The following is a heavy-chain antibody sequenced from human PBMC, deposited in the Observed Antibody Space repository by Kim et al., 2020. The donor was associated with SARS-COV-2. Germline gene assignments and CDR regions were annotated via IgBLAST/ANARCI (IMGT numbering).Heavy chain of an antibody. CDR3: ARVGGFGETVDY. Sequence: ASVKVSCKASGYTFTSYDINWVRQATGQGLEWMGWMNPNSGNTGYAQKFQGIVTMTRNTSISTAYMELSSLRSEDTAVYYCARVGGFGETVDYWGQGTLVTVSS. CDR1: GYTFTSYD. CDR2: MNPNSGNT. V-gene: IGHV1-8*01. J-gene: IGHJ4*02. D-gene: IGHD3-10*01.